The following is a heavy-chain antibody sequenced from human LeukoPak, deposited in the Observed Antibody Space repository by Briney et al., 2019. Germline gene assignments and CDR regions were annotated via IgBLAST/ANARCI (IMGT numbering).Heavy chain of an antibody. D-gene: IGHD3-10*01. Sequence: GGTLRLSCAASGFTFTSYGMSWVRQAPGKGLEWVSGISGSGGSTYYADSVKGRFTISRDNSKNTLYLQMNSLRAEDTAVYYCARHLLWFGELSGGFDYWGQGTLVTVSS. J-gene: IGHJ4*02. CDR1: GFTFTSYG. CDR3: ARHLLWFGELSGGFDY. CDR2: ISGSGGST. V-gene: IGHV3-23*01.